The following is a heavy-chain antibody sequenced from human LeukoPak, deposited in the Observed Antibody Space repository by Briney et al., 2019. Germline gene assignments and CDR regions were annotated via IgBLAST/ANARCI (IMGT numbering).Heavy chain of an antibody. CDR1: GGSISSYY. J-gene: IGHJ6*02. CDR2: IYYSGST. D-gene: IGHD6-13*01. V-gene: IGHV4-59*01. Sequence: MPSETLSLTCTVSGGSISSYYWSWIRQPPGKGLEWIGYIYYSGSTNYNPSLKSRVTISVDTSKNQFSLKLSSVTAADTAVYYCARVRASSSWYYYYGMDVWGQGTTVTVSS. CDR3: ARVRASSSWYYYYGMDV.